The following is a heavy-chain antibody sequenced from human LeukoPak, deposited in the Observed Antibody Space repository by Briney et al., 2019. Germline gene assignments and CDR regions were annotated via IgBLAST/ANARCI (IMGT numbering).Heavy chain of an antibody. CDR1: GGSISSYY. Sequence: SETLSLTCTVSGGSISSYYWSWIRQPPGKGLEWIGYIYYSGSTNYNPSLKSRVTISVDTPKNQFSLKLSSVTAADTAVYYCARGGYSYGNDAFDIWGQGTMVTVSS. D-gene: IGHD5-18*01. CDR3: ARGGYSYGNDAFDI. V-gene: IGHV4-59*01. CDR2: IYYSGST. J-gene: IGHJ3*02.